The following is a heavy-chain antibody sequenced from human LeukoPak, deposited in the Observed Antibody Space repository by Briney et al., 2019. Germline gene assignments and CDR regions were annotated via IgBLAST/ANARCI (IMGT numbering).Heavy chain of an antibody. D-gene: IGHD2-15*01. Sequence: GESLKISCKGSGYTFTTYWIGWVRQMPGKGLEWMGIIYPGDSDTRYSPSFQGQVTISADKSISTAYLQWSSLKASDTAKYYCARQRDMRTWFDPWGQGTLVTVSS. CDR3: ARQRDMRTWFDP. V-gene: IGHV5-51*01. CDR1: GYTFTTYW. CDR2: IYPGDSDT. J-gene: IGHJ5*02.